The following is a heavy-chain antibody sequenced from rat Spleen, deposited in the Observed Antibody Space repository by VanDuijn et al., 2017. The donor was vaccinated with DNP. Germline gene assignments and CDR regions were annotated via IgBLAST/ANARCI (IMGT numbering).Heavy chain of an antibody. CDR1: GFSLTDYS. CDR2: ISSGGST. Sequence: QVQLKESGPGMVQPSQTLSLTCTVSGFSLTDYSVHWVRQPPGKVLEWIAAISSGGSTYYNSALKSRLSISRDTSKSQVLLKMNSLQPEDTGTYYCARLTLHWGQGVMVTVSS. CDR3: ARLTLH. V-gene: IGHV2-6*01. J-gene: IGHJ2*01.